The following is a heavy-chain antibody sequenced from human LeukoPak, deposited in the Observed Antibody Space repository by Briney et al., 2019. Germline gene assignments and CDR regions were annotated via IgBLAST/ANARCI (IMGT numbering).Heavy chain of an antibody. V-gene: IGHV4-34*01. Sequence: SETLSLTCAVYGGSFSGYYWSWIRQPPGKGLEWIGEINHSGSTNYNPSLKSRVTISVDTSKNQFSLKLSSVTAADTALYYCAKTRAAAGPLAYFDYWGQGTLVTVSS. CDR1: GGSFSGYY. D-gene: IGHD6-13*01. CDR2: INHSGST. J-gene: IGHJ4*02. CDR3: AKTRAAAGPLAYFDY.